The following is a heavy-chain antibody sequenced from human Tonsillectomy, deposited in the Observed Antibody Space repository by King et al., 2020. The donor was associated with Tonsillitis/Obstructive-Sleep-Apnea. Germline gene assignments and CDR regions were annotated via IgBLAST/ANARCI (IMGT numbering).Heavy chain of an antibody. J-gene: IGHJ5*02. D-gene: IGHD3-3*01. CDR2: INAGNGNT. CDR1: GYNFTSYV. CDR3: ARDGHVTMLGVVDGSWFAP. V-gene: IGHV1-3*01. Sequence: QLVQSGAEVKKPGASVKVACKASGYNFTSYVLHWVRQAPGQRLEWMGWINAGNGNTKYSQKLQGRVTFTRDTSASTAYMALRSLTSEDTAVYYCARDGHVTMLGVVDGSWFAPWGQGILVTVSS.